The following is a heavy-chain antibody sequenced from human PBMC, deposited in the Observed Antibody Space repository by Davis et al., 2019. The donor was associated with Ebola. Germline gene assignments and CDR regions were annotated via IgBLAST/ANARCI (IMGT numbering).Heavy chain of an antibody. CDR2: MNPNSGNT. D-gene: IGHD6-19*01. CDR3: ARGRSGWYNYYYGMDV. Sequence: ASVKVSCKASGYTFTSYGISWVRQATGQGLEWMGWMNPNSGNTGYAQKFQGRVTMTRNTSISTAYMELSSLRSEDTAVYYCARGRSGWYNYYYGMDVWGQGTTVTVSS. CDR1: GYTFTSYG. J-gene: IGHJ6*02. V-gene: IGHV1-8*02.